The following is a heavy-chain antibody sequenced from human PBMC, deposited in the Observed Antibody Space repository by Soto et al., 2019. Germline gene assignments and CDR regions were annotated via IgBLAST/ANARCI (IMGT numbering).Heavy chain of an antibody. CDR2: TYYRSKWYY. V-gene: IGHV6-1*01. J-gene: IGHJ4*02. CDR3: ARDPGFTKFDY. Sequence: PSQTLSLTCAISGDSVSSNSATWNWIRQSPSRGLEWLGRTYYRSKWYYEYAVSMESRISVKPDTPKNQFSLQLSSVTPEDTAVYFCARDPGFTKFDYWGQGTPVTSPQ. CDR1: GDSVSSNSAT.